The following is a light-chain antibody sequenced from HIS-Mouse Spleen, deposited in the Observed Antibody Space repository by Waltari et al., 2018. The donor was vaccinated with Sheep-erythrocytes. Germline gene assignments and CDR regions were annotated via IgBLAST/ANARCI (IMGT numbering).Light chain of an antibody. V-gene: IGLV3-1*01. CDR3: QAWDSSIVV. CDR2: QDT. Sequence: SSELTQPPSVSVSPGQTASITCSGDKLGDKYACWYQQKPGQSPVLVIYQDTKRPSGIPGRCSGSNPGNTATLTISGTQAMDEADYYCQAWDSSIVVFGGGTKLTVL. J-gene: IGLJ2*01. CDR1: KLGDKY.